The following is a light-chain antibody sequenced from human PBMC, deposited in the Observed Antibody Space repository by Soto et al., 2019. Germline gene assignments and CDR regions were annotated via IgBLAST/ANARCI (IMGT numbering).Light chain of an antibody. Sequence: EIVLTQSPATLSLSPGERATLSCRASQTVSSSLAWYQQKPGQAPRLLIYEVSNRATGIPATFSGSGSGADFTLTITSLEPGDFALSYCQQHINWPLTFGGGTKV. CDR3: QQHINWPLT. CDR1: QTVSSS. J-gene: IGKJ4*01. V-gene: IGKV3-11*01. CDR2: EVS.